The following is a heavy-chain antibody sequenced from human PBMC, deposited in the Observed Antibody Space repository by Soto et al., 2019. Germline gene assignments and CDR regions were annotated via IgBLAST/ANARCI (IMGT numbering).Heavy chain of an antibody. Sequence: SETLSLTCTVSGGSISSAGYYWSWIRQHPGKGLEWIGYIYYSGSTYYNPSLKSRVTISVDTSKNQFSLKLSSVTAADTAVYYCARSPTLRARFDYWGQGTLVTVSS. J-gene: IGHJ4*02. D-gene: IGHD3-16*01. CDR2: IYYSGST. CDR1: GGSISSAGYY. V-gene: IGHV4-31*03. CDR3: ARSPTLRARFDY.